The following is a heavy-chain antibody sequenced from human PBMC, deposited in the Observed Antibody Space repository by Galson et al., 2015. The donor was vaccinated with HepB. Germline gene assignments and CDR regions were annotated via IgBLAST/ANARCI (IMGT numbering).Heavy chain of an antibody. D-gene: IGHD6-19*01. CDR2: IYPGDSDT. CDR1: GYSFTSYW. Sequence: QSGAEVKKPGESLKISCKGSGYSFTSYWIGWVRQMPGKGLEWMGIIYPGDSDTRYSPSFQGQVTISADKSISTAYLQWSSLKASDTAMYYCARQKMGAVAGKPPHWYFDLWGRGTLVTVSS. J-gene: IGHJ2*01. CDR3: ARQKMGAVAGKPPHWYFDL. V-gene: IGHV5-51*01.